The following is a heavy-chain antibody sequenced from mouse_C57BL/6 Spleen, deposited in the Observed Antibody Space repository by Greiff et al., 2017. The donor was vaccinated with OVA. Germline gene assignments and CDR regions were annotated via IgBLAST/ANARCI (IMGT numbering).Heavy chain of an antibody. CDR3: ARGGNSNWFAY. D-gene: IGHD2-5*01. J-gene: IGHJ3*01. CDR2: INPSTGGT. V-gene: IGHV1-42*01. CDR1: GYSFTGYY. Sequence: DVQLQESGPELVKPGASVKISCKASGYSFTGYYMNWVKQSPEKSLEWIGEINPSTGGTTYNQKFKAKATLTVDKSSSTAYMQLKSLTSEDSAVYYCARGGNSNWFAYWGQGTLVTVSA.